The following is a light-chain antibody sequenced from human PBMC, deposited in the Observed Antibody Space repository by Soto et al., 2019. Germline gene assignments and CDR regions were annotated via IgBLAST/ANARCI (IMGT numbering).Light chain of an antibody. J-gene: IGLJ2*01. CDR1: TSNIGTNT. CDR2: SDN. Sequence: QSVLTQPPSASGTPGHRFTISCSGSTSNIGTNTVNWYQQVPGTAPKLLIYSDNQRPSGVPDRFSGSKSGTSASLAISGLQSEDEAHYYCAGWDDSLNGPVFGGGTKLTVL. V-gene: IGLV1-44*01. CDR3: AGWDDSLNGPV.